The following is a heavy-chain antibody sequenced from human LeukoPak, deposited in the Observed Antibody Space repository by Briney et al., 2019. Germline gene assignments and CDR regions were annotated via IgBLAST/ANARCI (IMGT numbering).Heavy chain of an antibody. Sequence: SETLSLTCAVYGGSISSGGYYWSWIRQHPGKGLEWIGYIYYSGSTYYNPSLKSRVTISVDTSKNQFSLKLSSVTAADTAVYYCARADYDILTGPSINWFDPWGQGTLVTVSS. CDR2: IYYSGST. D-gene: IGHD3-9*01. J-gene: IGHJ5*02. CDR1: GGSISSGGYY. V-gene: IGHV4-31*11. CDR3: ARADYDILTGPSINWFDP.